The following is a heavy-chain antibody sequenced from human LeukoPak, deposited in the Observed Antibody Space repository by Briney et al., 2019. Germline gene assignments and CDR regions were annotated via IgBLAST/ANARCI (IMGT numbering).Heavy chain of an antibody. V-gene: IGHV3-30*02. CDR2: IRYDGSNK. Sequence: GRSLRLSCAASGFTFSSYAMHWVRQAPGKGLEWVAFIRYDGSNKYYADSVKGRFTISRDNSKNTLYLQMNSLRAEDTAVYYCAKRCSSSWYYFDYWGQGTLVTVSS. CDR3: AKRCSSSWYYFDY. J-gene: IGHJ4*02. CDR1: GFTFSSYA. D-gene: IGHD6-13*01.